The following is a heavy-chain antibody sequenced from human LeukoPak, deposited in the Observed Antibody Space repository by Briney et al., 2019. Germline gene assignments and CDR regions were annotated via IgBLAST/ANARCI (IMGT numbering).Heavy chain of an antibody. D-gene: IGHD6-6*01. CDR2: IYHSGST. CDR3: ARLRKQLAHFDY. J-gene: IGHJ4*02. CDR1: GYSISSGYY. Sequence: KPSETLSLTCAVSGYSISSGYYWGWIRQPPGKGLEWIGSIYHSGSTYYNPSLKSRVTISVDTSKNQFSLKLSSVTAADTAVYYCARLRKQLAHFDYWGQGTLVTVSS. V-gene: IGHV4-38-2*01.